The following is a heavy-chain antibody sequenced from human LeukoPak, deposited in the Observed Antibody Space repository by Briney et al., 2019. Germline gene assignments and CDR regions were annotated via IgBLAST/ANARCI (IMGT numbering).Heavy chain of an antibody. CDR3: ARDKGRESGYAFDI. CDR1: GFTFSSYE. Sequence: YPGGSLRLSCAASGFTFSSYEMNWVRQAPGKGLEWVSYISSSGSTIYYADSVKGRFTISRDNAKNSLYLQMNSLRAEDTAVYYCARDKGRESGYAFDIWGQGTMVTVSS. D-gene: IGHD3-10*01. J-gene: IGHJ3*02. CDR2: ISSSGSTI. V-gene: IGHV3-48*03.